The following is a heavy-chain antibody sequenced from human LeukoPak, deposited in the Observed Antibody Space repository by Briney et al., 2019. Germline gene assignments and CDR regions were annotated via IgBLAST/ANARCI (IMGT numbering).Heavy chain of an antibody. D-gene: IGHD2-2*01. J-gene: IGHJ4*02. CDR2: IIPILGIA. V-gene: IGHV1-69*04. Sequence: SVKVSCKASGGTFSSYAISWVRQAPGQGLEWMGRIIPILGIANYAQKFQGRVTITADKSTSTACMELSSLRSEDTAVYYCASEGSEYQLLYYFDYWGQGTLVTVSS. CDR3: ASEGSEYQLLYYFDY. CDR1: GGTFSSYA.